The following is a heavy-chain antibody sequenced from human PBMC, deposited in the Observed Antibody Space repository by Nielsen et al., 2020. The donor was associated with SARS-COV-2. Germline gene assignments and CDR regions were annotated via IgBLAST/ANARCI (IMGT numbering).Heavy chain of an antibody. CDR3: ARPASGTYQIPDY. D-gene: IGHD1-26*01. J-gene: IGHJ4*02. CDR2: IDNSDSYT. Sequence: GESLKISCKGSGYSFTSNWITWVRQVPGKGLELVGSIDNSDSYTNYSPSFQGHVTISVDRAISTAFLQWSSLRASDSAMYYCARPASGTYQIPDYWGQGTLVTVTS. V-gene: IGHV5-10-1*01. CDR1: GYSFTSNW.